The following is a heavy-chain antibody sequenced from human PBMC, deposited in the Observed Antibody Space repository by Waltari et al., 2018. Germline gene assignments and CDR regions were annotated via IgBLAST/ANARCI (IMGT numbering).Heavy chain of an antibody. Sequence: QVQLQESGPGLVKPSETLSLTCTVSGGSISSYYWSWIRQPPGKGLEWIGYIYYSGSTNYNPSLKSRVTISVDTSKNQFSLKLSSVTAADTAVYYCARDHYCSGGACYPGGSAFDIWGQGTMVTVSS. CDR1: GGSISSYY. D-gene: IGHD2-15*01. CDR3: ARDHYCSGGACYPGGSAFDI. V-gene: IGHV4-59*01. CDR2: IYYSGST. J-gene: IGHJ3*02.